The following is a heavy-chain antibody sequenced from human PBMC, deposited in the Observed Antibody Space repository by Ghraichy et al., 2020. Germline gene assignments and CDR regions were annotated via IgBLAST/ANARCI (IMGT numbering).Heavy chain of an antibody. CDR1: GFAFSSYA. Sequence: GGSLRLSCAASGFAFSSYAMNWVRQAQGKGLEWVSVVGGSSGGRYYSDSVQGRFTISRDNSKNTVYLEMNSLRADDTAFYFCAKTGDSSGCNYFDHWGQGTLVTVSS. CDR3: AKTGDSSGCNYFDH. J-gene: IGHJ4*02. D-gene: IGHD2-21*01. CDR2: VGGSSGGR. V-gene: IGHV3-23*01.